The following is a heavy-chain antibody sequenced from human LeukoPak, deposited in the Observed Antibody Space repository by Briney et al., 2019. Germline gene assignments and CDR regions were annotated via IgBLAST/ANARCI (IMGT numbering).Heavy chain of an antibody. D-gene: IGHD6-19*01. J-gene: IGHJ4*02. Sequence: GSLRLSCAASGFTVSSNYMSWVRQAPGKGLEWVSLMYGGGSTYYADSVKGRFSISKDNSKNTLYLQMNSLRAEDTAVYYCARGWIDNSGWYPYYFDYWGQGTLVTVSS. CDR1: GFTVSSNY. CDR3: ARGWIDNSGWYPYYFDY. V-gene: IGHV3-66*01. CDR2: MYGGGST.